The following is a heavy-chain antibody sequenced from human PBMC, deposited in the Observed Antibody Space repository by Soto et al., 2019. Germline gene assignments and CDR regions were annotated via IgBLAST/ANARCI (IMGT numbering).Heavy chain of an antibody. CDR1: GFSVSTNY. J-gene: IGHJ6*02. CDR3: ARDVRAGYGGYGIDV. CDR2: IYTIGRT. V-gene: IGHV3-53*01. D-gene: IGHD4-17*01. Sequence: PGGSLRLSCEASGFSVSTNYMSWVRQAPGKGLELVSIIYTIGRTDYADSVKGRFTISRDNSKNTLYLQMNSLRAEDTAVYYCARDVRAGYGGYGIDVWGQGTTATVS.